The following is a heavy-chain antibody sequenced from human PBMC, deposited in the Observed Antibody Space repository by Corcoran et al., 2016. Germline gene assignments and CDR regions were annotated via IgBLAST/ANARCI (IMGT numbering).Heavy chain of an antibody. V-gene: IGHV3-33*01. D-gene: IGHD3-10*01. J-gene: IGHJ6*02. CDR2: IRYDGSNK. CDR1: GFTFSSYG. CDR3: ARGRSEVRGVIITPRYYYYGMDV. Sequence: QVQLVESGGGVVQPGRSLRLSCAASGFTFSSYGMHWVRQAPGKGLEWVAVIRYDGSNKYYADSVKGRFTIYRDNSKNTLYLQMNSLSAEDTAVYYCARGRSEVRGVIITPRYYYYGMDVCGQVTTVTVSS.